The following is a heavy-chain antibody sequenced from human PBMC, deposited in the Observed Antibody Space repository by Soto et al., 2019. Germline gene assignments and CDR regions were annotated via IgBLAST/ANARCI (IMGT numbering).Heavy chain of an antibody. CDR2: IYYSGST. V-gene: IGHV4-59*01. J-gene: IGHJ3*01. CDR3: ARRYGSAFDF. D-gene: IGHD3-10*01. CDR1: GGSISSYY. Sequence: QVQLQESGPGLVKPSETLSLTCTVSGGSISSYYWSWIRQPPGKGLEWIGYIYYSGSTNYNPSLKSRVTISVDTSKNQFFLQLSSVTAADMAVYYCARRYGSAFDFLGQGTMVTVSS.